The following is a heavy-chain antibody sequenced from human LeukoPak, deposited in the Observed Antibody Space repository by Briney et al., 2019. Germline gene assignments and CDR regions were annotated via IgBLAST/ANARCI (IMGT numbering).Heavy chain of an antibody. CDR3: ARDPYSGAYGNTYYYYMDV. CDR2: ISSSSSYI. V-gene: IGHV3-21*01. D-gene: IGHD1-26*01. CDR1: GFTFSSYS. J-gene: IGHJ6*03. Sequence: GGSLRLSCAASGFTFSSYSMNWVRQAPGKGLEWVSSISSSSSYIYYADSVKGRFTISRDNARNSLYLQMNSLTAEDTAVYYCARDPYSGAYGNTYYYYMDVWGKGTTVTISS.